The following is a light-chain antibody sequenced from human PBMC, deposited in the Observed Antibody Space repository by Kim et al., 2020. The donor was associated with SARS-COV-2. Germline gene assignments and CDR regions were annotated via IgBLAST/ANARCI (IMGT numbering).Light chain of an antibody. V-gene: IGLV1-47*01. CDR3: ASWDDRLSGWV. CDR2: RNN. J-gene: IGLJ3*02. Sequence: QSVLTQPPSASGTPGQRVTISCSGSSSNIGSNHVYWYQQLPGTAPKLLIHRNNQRPSGVPDRFSGSKSGTSASLAISGLRSEDETDYYCASWDDRLSGWVFGGGTQLTGL. CDR1: SSNIGSNH.